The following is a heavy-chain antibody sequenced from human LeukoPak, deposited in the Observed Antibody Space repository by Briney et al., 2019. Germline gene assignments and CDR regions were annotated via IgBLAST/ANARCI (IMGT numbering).Heavy chain of an antibody. J-gene: IGHJ4*02. Sequence: GGSLRLSCAASGFTFSSYWMHWVRQAPGKGLVWVSRINSDGSYTSYADSVKGRFTISRDNAKNTLYLQMNSLRAEDTAVYYCARATCSGGSCYSSLSDYWGQGTLVTVSS. CDR2: INSDGSYT. D-gene: IGHD2-15*01. CDR3: ARATCSGGSCYSSLSDY. V-gene: IGHV3-74*01. CDR1: GFTFSSYW.